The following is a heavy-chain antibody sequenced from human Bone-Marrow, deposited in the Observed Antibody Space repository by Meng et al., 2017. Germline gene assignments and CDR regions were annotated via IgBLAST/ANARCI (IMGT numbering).Heavy chain of an antibody. J-gene: IGHJ2*01. Sequence: ETLSLTFAASGFTFSSYSMNWVRQAPGKGLEWVSSISSSSSYIYYADSVKGRFTISRDNAKNSLYLQMNSLRAEDTAVYYCARDNALYWYFDLWGRGTLVTVSS. V-gene: IGHV3-21*01. CDR1: GFTFSSYS. CDR3: ARDNALYWYFDL. CDR2: ISSSSSYI.